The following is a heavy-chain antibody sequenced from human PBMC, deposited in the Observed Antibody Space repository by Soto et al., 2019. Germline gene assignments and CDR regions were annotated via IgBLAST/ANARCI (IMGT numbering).Heavy chain of an antibody. D-gene: IGHD1-26*01. J-gene: IGHJ4*02. CDR2: IIPIFGTA. CDR3: AKAKTSGSAFVY. CDR1: GGTFSSYA. Sequence: ASVKVSCKASGGTFSSYAISWVRQAPGQGLERMGGIIPIFGTANYAQKFQGRVTITADESTSTAYMELSSLRSEDTAVYYCAKAKTSGSAFVYCGQATLVTVS. V-gene: IGHV1-69*13.